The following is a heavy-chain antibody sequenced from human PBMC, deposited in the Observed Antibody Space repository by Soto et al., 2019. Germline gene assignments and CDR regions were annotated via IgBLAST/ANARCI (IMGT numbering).Heavy chain of an antibody. V-gene: IGHV3-33*01. D-gene: IGHD3-10*01. CDR2: IWYDGSNK. Sequence: QVQLVESGGGVVQPGRSLRLSCAASGFTFSSYGMHWVRQAPGKGLEWVAVIWYDGSNKYYADSVKGRFTISRDNSKNTLYLQMNSLRAEDTAVYYCARDWFGDPGGDYWGQGTLVTVSS. J-gene: IGHJ4*02. CDR1: GFTFSSYG. CDR3: ARDWFGDPGGDY.